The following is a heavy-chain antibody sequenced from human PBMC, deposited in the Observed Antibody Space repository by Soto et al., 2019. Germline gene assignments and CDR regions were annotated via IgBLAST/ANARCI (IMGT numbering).Heavy chain of an antibody. Sequence: QVQLVQSGAEVKKPGASVKVSCKASGYTFTSYDINWVRQATGQGLEWMGWMNPNSGNTGYAQKFQGRVNMTRNTSISTAYMELSSLRSEDTAVYYCARLYSSSWSYFYYYYMDVWGKGTTVTVSS. J-gene: IGHJ6*03. CDR2: MNPNSGNT. CDR3: ARLYSSSWSYFYYYYMDV. D-gene: IGHD6-13*01. CDR1: GYTFTSYD. V-gene: IGHV1-8*01.